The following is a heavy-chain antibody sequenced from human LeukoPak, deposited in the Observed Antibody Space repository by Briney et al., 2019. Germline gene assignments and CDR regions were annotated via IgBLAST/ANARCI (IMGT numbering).Heavy chain of an antibody. Sequence: GRSLRLSCAASGFTFSSYGMHWVRQAPGKGLEWVAVIWYDGSNKYYADSVKGRFTISRDNSKNTLYLQMNSLRAEDTAVYYCARDLGSWGMDYWGQGTLVTVSS. V-gene: IGHV3-33*01. CDR1: GFTFSSYG. J-gene: IGHJ4*02. CDR2: IWYDGSNK. CDR3: ARDLGSWGMDY. D-gene: IGHD6-13*01.